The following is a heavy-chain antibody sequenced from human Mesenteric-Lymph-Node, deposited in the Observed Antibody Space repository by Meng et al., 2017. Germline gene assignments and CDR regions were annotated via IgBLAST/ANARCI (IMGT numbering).Heavy chain of an antibody. Sequence: QVQLQESGPGLVKPAGTLSLTCDVSGGSIRNDQGWSWVRQPPGKGLEWIGYIYYSGSTSYNPSLKSRVTMSVDTSKNQFSLNLNSVTAVDTAVYYCARNVPGTSAYYDWGQGTLVTVSS. V-gene: IGHV4-28*01. CDR1: GGSIRNDQG. J-gene: IGHJ4*02. D-gene: IGHD3-22*01. CDR2: IYYSGST. CDR3: ARNVPGTSAYYD.